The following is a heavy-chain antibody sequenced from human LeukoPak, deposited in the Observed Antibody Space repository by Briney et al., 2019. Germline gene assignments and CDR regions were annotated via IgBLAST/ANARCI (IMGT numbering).Heavy chain of an antibody. CDR3: ARRSSSWSKFDY. CDR1: GYSISSGYY. J-gene: IGHJ4*02. D-gene: IGHD6-13*01. CDR2: IYHSGST. V-gene: IGHV4-38-2*01. Sequence: PSETLSLTCAVSGYSISSGYYWGWIRPPPGKGLEWIGSIYHSGSTYYNPSLKSRVTISVDTSKNHFSLKLSSVTAADTAVYYCARRSSSWSKFDYWGQGTLVTVSS.